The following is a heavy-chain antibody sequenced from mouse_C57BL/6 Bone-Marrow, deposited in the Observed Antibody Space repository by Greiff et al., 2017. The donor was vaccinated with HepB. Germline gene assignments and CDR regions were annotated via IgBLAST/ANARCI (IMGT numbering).Heavy chain of an antibody. CDR1: GFNIKDYY. J-gene: IGHJ2*01. D-gene: IGHD1-1*01. V-gene: IGHV14-2*01. Sequence: EVMLVESGAELVKPGASVKLSCTASGFNIKDYYMHWVKQRTEQGLEWIGRIDPEDGETKYAPKFQGKATITADTTSNTAYLQLCSLTSEDTAVYYCARPFITTVVASFDYWGQGTTLTVSS. CDR2: IDPEDGET. CDR3: ARPFITTVVASFDY.